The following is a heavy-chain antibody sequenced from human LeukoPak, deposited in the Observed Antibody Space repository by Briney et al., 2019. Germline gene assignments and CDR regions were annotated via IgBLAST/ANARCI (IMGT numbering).Heavy chain of an antibody. CDR3: ARDLAIAVAGIDY. J-gene: IGHJ4*02. CDR1: GYTFTGYD. CDR2: ISAYNGNT. D-gene: IGHD6-19*01. Sequence: ASVKVSCKASGYTFTGYDINWVRQAPGQGLEWMGWISAYNGNTNYAQKLQGRVTMTTDTSTSTAYMELRSLRSDDTAVYYCARDLAIAVAGIDYWGQGTLVTVSS. V-gene: IGHV1-18*01.